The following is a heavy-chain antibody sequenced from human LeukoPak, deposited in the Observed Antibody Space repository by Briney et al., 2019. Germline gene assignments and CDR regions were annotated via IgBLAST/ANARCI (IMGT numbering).Heavy chain of an antibody. CDR2: PSGSGGST. CDR1: GFTLRSYP. D-gene: IGHD3-10*01. CDR3: AKSQAYGSGSGFDY. V-gene: IGHV3-23*01. Sequence: GSLRHSFAGTGFTLRSYPMHGLGQAPCKGREGVSTPSGSGGSTYYADIVRGRFTISSDNSRNTLDLQMNSLRAEDTAVYYCAKSQAYGSGSGFDYWGQGTLVTVSS. J-gene: IGHJ4*02.